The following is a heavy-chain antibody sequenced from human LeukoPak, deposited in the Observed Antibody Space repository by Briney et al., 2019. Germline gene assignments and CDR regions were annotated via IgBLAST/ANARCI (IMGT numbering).Heavy chain of an antibody. V-gene: IGHV4-39*01. CDR3: ASLDLRQSYYVDY. D-gene: IGHD3-10*01. CDR2: IYYSGST. CDR1: GGSISSGYY. J-gene: IGHJ4*02. Sequence: SETLSLTCTVSGGSISSGYYWTWIRQPPGKGLEWIGTIYYSGSTYNPSLKSRVTISVDTSKNQFSLKLSSVTAADSAVYYCASLDLRQSYYVDYWGQGTLVTVSS.